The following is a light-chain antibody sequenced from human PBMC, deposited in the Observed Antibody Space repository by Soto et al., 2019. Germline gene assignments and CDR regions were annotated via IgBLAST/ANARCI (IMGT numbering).Light chain of an antibody. J-gene: IGKJ1*01. Sequence: DIQMTQSPSTLSASVGDRVTITCRASQSISSWLAWYQQKPGKAPKLLIYDASSLESGVPSRSSGSGSGTEFTLTISSLQPDDFATYYCQQYNSYSMWTFGQGTKV. CDR3: QQYNSYSMWT. CDR1: QSISSW. V-gene: IGKV1-5*01. CDR2: DAS.